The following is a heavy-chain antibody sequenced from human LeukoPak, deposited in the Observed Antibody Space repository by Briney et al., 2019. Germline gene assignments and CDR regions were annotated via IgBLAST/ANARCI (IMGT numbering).Heavy chain of an antibody. CDR3: TRDPNALDF. CDR1: GFTFSSYS. J-gene: IGHJ4*02. V-gene: IGHV3-48*02. CDR2: ITSRSNTI. Sequence: GGSLSLSCAASGFTFSSYSMNCVRQAPGKGLEWVSYITSRSNTIHYADSVKGRFTISRDNARNLLYLQMTSLRDEDTAVYYCTRDPNALDFWGQGTLVTVSS.